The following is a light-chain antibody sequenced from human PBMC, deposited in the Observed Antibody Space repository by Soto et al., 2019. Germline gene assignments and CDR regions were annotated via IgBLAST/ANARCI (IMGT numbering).Light chain of an antibody. Sequence: QTLLTQPASVSESPGQSITISCTGTTTDFGFYNYVSWYQHHPGKAPNLLIYEVTHRQSGVYNSFSGYKSGNAASLNISGLQDEDEADYYCSSYTSSTDYVFGTGTKVTVL. J-gene: IGLJ1*01. CDR3: SSYTSSTDYV. V-gene: IGLV2-14*01. CDR1: TTDFGFYNY. CDR2: EVT.